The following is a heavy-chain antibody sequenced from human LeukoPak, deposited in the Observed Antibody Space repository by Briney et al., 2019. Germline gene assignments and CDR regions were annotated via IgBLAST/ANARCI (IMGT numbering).Heavy chain of an antibody. CDR2: IYSGGST. Sequence: GGSLRLSCAASGFTVSSNYVGWVRQAPGKGLEWVSVIYSGGSTYYADSVKGRFTISRDSSKNTLYLQMNSLRAEDTAVYYCARTWGPLRWYFDFWGQGTLVTVSS. D-gene: IGHD1-26*01. J-gene: IGHJ4*02. CDR1: GFTVSSNY. V-gene: IGHV3-66*01. CDR3: ARTWGPLRWYFDF.